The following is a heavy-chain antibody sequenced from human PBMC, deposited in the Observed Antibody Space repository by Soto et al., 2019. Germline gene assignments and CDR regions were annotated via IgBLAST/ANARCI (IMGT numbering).Heavy chain of an antibody. CDR3: AIDQVPAAMLDYYYSMDL. CDR1: GGTFSSYA. D-gene: IGHD2-2*01. J-gene: IGHJ6*02. CDR2: IITIFGTA. Sequence: QVQLVQSGAEVKKPGSSVKVSCKASGGTFSSYAISWVRQAPGQGLEWMGGIITIFGTANYAQKYQGRVTITADESTSTAYMELSSLRSEDTAVYYCAIDQVPAAMLDYYYSMDLWGQGTTVTVSS. V-gene: IGHV1-69*12.